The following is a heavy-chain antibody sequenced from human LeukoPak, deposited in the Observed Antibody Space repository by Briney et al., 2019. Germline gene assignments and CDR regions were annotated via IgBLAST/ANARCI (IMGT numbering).Heavy chain of an antibody. V-gene: IGHV1-2*02. CDR3: AREDIGRSYGFCL. J-gene: IGHJ4*02. D-gene: IGHD3-3*01. CDR1: GHPFTPSD. CDR2: INPNSGGT. Sequence: ASVRASYKAFGHPFTPSDITWVRQAPGQGLEWMGWINPNSGGTNYAQKFQGRVTMTRDTSISTAYMELSRLRSDDTAVYYCAREDIGRSYGFCLWGQGTLVTVSS.